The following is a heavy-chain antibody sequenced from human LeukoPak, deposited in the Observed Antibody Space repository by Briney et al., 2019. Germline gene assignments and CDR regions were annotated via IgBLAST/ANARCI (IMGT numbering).Heavy chain of an antibody. CDR3: ARGGGFGGSYDLVPFDV. CDR1: GGSISSYY. V-gene: IGHV4-4*07. Sequence: SETLSLTCTVSGGSISSYYWSWIRQPAGKGLEWIGRIYTSGSTDYNPSLKSRVTMSLDTSKNQFSLRLSSVTAADTAVYYCARGGGFGGSYDLVPFDVWGQGTMVTVSS. J-gene: IGHJ3*01. CDR2: IYTSGST. D-gene: IGHD1-26*01.